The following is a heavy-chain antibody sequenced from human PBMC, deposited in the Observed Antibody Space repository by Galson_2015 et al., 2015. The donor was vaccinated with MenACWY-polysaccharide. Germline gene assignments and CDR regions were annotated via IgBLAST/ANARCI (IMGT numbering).Heavy chain of an antibody. V-gene: IGHV3-30*03. Sequence: SLRLSCAASGFTFSSGGVHWVRQAPGKGLEWVAVISYDGSNNYYVDSVKGRFTISRDNSKNTLYLQMNSLRAEDTAVYYCATLYGDYGNYWGQGTLVTVSS. CDR2: ISYDGSNN. CDR1: GFTFSSGG. CDR3: ATLYGDYGNY. D-gene: IGHD4-17*01. J-gene: IGHJ4*02.